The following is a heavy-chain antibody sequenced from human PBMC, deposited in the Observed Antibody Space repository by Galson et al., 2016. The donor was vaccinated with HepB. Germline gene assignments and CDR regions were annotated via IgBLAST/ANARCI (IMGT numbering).Heavy chain of an antibody. Sequence: SETLSLTCTVSGGSISSSSYYWGWVRQAPGKGLEWIGNLYYSGNTYFNPSLKNRVTVSVDTSTNQFSLNLNSVTAADTAVYYCARGLTFYDVWRAVAPRYYYYGLDVWGQGTTVTVSS. J-gene: IGHJ6*02. CDR2: LYYSGNT. CDR1: GGSISSSSYY. CDR3: ARGLTFYDVWRAVAPRYYYYGLDV. V-gene: IGHV4-39*01. D-gene: IGHD3-3*01.